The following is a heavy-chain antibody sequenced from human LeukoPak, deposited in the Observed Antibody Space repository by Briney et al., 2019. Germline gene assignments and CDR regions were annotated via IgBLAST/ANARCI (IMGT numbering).Heavy chain of an antibody. CDR3: ARGGWSYGN. V-gene: IGHV4-59*01. CDR2: IYYSGST. J-gene: IGHJ4*02. Sequence: SETLSLTCTVSGGSITDYYWSWIRQPPGKGLEWIGYIYYSGSTNYNPSVKSRVTISVDTSKNQFSLELTSVTAADTAVYFCARGGWSYGNWGQGALVTVSS. D-gene: IGHD3-10*01. CDR1: GGSITDYY.